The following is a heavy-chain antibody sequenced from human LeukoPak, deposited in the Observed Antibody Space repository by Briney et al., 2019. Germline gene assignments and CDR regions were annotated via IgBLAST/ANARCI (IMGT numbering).Heavy chain of an antibody. CDR1: AYSVISYW. Sequence: GESLLIFCYGAAYSVISYWIVCLGQLAGKGLEWMGIIYPGDSETRYSTSFQGQVTTSADKSITTVYLQWSSLKASDTAMYYCARLYGDYALDYWGQGTLVTVSS. CDR3: ARLYGDYALDY. V-gene: IGHV5-51*01. J-gene: IGHJ4*02. CDR2: IYPGDSET. D-gene: IGHD4-17*01.